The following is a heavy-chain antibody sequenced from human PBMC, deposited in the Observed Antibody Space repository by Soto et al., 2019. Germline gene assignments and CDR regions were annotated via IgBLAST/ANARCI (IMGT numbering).Heavy chain of an antibody. CDR3: ARVGYCNTTNCLFYYYHYGMDV. J-gene: IGHJ6*02. CDR1: GDSFNSYA. D-gene: IGHD2-2*01. Sequence: ASVKVSCKASGDSFNSYAISWVRKAPGQGLEWMGGIIPIFHTANHAQKFQARVTMTADESASTAYMELSGLRSEDTAVYYCARVGYCNTTNCLFYYYHYGMDVWGQGTTVTV. V-gene: IGHV1-69*13. CDR2: IIPIFHTA.